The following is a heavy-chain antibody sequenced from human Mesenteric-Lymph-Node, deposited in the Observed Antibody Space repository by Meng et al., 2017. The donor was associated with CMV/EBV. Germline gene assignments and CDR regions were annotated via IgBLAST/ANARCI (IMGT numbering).Heavy chain of an antibody. CDR2: IRHDGSNK. V-gene: IGHV3-30*02. CDR3: ARGHY. Sequence: GESLKISCAASGFTFSSYEMNWVRQAPGKGLEWVSYIRHDGSNKNSADSVKGRFTISRDNSKNTLYLQMDSLRAEDTAVYYCARGHYWGQGTLVTVSS. J-gene: IGHJ4*02. CDR1: GFTFSSYE.